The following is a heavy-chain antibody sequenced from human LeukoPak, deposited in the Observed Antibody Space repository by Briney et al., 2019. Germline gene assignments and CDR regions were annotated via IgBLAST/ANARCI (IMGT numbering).Heavy chain of an antibody. CDR3: ARDLEGAFDY. CDR1: GFAFSSYS. V-gene: IGHV3-21*01. J-gene: IGHJ4*02. CDR2: ISSSSSYI. Sequence: GGSLRLSCAASGFAFSSYSMNWVRQAPGKGLEWVSSISSSSSYIYYADSVKGRFTISRDNAKNSLYLQMNSLRAEDTAVYYCARDLEGAFDYWGQGTLVTVSS. D-gene: IGHD1-26*01.